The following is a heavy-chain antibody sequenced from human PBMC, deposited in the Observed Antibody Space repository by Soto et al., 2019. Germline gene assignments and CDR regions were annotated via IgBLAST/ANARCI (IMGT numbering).Heavy chain of an antibody. D-gene: IGHD5-12*01. CDR3: ARVLQRGFTGYDHDY. V-gene: IGHV3-7*01. Sequence: GGSLRLSCAASGFTFGPYWMSWVRQAPGKGLEWVAIMNQDGSEKYYVDSVKGRFTISRDNAKNSLYLQMNSLRAEDTAVYYCARVLQRGFTGYDHDYWGQGTLVTVSS. CDR1: GFTFGPYW. CDR2: MNQDGSEK. J-gene: IGHJ4*02.